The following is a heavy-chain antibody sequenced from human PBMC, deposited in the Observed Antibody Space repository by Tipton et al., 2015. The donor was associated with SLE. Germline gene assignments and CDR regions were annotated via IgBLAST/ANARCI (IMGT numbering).Heavy chain of an antibody. D-gene: IGHD3-3*01. CDR2: INHNGRT. Sequence: TLSLTCDVYGGSFSGYYWRWIRQPPGKGLEWIGEINHNGRTNYNPSLKSRVTISADTSKNQFSLKLSSVTAADTAVYYCATPYFWSGARFDYWGQGTLVTVSS. CDR3: ATPYFWSGARFDY. CDR1: GGSFSGYY. V-gene: IGHV4-34*01. J-gene: IGHJ4*02.